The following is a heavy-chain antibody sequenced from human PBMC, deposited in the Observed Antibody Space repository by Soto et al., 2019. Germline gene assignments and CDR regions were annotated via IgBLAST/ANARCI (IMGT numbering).Heavy chain of an antibody. V-gene: IGHV3-53*01. J-gene: IGHJ6*02. CDR1: GFTVSSNY. CDR2: IYSGGST. D-gene: IGHD3-3*01. Sequence: PGGSLRLSCAASGFTVSSNYMSWVRQAPGKGLEWVSVIYSGGSTYYADSVKGRFTISRDNSKNTLYLQMNSLRAEDTAVYYCARAAAYYDFWSGSDSYYYGMDVWGQGTTVTVSS. CDR3: ARAAAYYDFWSGSDSYYYGMDV.